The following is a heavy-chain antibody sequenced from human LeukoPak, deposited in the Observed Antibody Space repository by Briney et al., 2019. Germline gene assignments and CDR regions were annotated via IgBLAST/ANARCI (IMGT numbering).Heavy chain of an antibody. CDR2: IYYSGST. CDR3: ARDRRPVYYDSSGYYPGDAFDI. Sequence: SETLSLTCTVSGGSISSGGYYWSWIRQHPGKGLEWIGYIYYSGSTYYNPSLKSRVTISVDTSKNQFSLKLSSVTAADTAVYYCARDRRPVYYDSSGYYPGDAFDIWGQGTMVTVSS. V-gene: IGHV4-31*03. D-gene: IGHD3-22*01. J-gene: IGHJ3*02. CDR1: GGSISSGGYY.